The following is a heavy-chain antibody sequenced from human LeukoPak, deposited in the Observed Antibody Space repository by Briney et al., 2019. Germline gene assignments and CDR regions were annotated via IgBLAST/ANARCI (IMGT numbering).Heavy chain of an antibody. CDR3: ARVLYSSRSHDY. V-gene: IGHV3-21*01. D-gene: IGHD6-13*01. Sequence: GGSLRLSCVVSGFTFSSPTMNWVRQAPGRGLEWVSSISSSSSYMYDADSVKGRFTVSRDNAKNSLYLQMNSLRAEDTAVYYCARVLYSSRSHDYWGQGTLVTVSS. CDR1: GFTFSSPT. J-gene: IGHJ4*02. CDR2: ISSSSSYM.